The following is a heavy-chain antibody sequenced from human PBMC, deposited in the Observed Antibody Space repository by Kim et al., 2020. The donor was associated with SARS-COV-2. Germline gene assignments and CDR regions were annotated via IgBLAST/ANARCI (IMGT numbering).Heavy chain of an antibody. CDR3: ARAMVTYYYYGMDV. V-gene: IGHV4-4*02. D-gene: IGHD5-18*01. CDR1: GGSISSSNW. J-gene: IGHJ6*02. CDR2: IYHSGST. Sequence: SETLSLTCAVSGGSISSSNWWSWVRQPPGKGLEWIGEIYHSGSTNYNPSLKSRVTISVDKSKNQFSLKLSSVTAADTAVYYCARAMVTYYYYGMDVWGQGTTVTVSS.